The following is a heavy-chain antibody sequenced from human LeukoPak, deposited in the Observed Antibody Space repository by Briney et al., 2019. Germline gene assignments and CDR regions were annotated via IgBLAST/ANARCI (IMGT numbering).Heavy chain of an antibody. V-gene: IGHV3-30-3*01. D-gene: IGHD3-10*01. Sequence: GGSLRLSCAASGFTFSSYAMHWVRQAPGKGLEWVTVISYDGGTKYYADSVKGRFTISRDNSKNTLYLQVSSLSAEDTAVYFCATMVRGAPLSSQHWGQGTLVTVSS. CDR2: ISYDGGTK. J-gene: IGHJ1*01. CDR3: ATMVRGAPLSSQH. CDR1: GFTFSSYA.